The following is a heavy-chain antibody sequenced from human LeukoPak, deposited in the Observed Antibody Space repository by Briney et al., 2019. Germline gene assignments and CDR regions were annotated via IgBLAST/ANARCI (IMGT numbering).Heavy chain of an antibody. D-gene: IGHD3-16*01. J-gene: IGHJ4*02. Sequence: PGGSLRLSCAASGFTFNNYDMHSVRQGPGMGLEWVAFIRYDGSNECYADSVKGRFTISRDNSKNTLYLQMNSLRAEDTAVYYCVGDFDYWGQGTLVTVSS. CDR2: IRYDGSNE. V-gene: IGHV3-30*02. CDR1: GFTFNNYD. CDR3: VGDFDY.